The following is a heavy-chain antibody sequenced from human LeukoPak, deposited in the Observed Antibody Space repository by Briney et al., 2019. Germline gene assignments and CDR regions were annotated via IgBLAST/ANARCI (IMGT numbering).Heavy chain of an antibody. CDR1: GYTFTGYY. CDR2: INPNSGGT. Sequence: ASVKVSCKASGYTFTGYYMHWVRQAPGQGLEWMGWINPNSGGTNYAQKFQGRVTMTRGTSISTAYMELNRLRSDDTAVYYCARDRTPPPSLVPWGQGTLVTVSS. J-gene: IGHJ5*02. V-gene: IGHV1-2*02. CDR3: ARDRTPPPSLVP. D-gene: IGHD6-6*01.